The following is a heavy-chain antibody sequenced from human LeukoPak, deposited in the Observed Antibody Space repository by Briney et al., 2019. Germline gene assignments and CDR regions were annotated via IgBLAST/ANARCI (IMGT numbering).Heavy chain of an antibody. CDR1: GFTFKNYA. Sequence: GGSLRLSCAASGFTFKNYAMHWVRQSPGKGVDWVAVVSYDGIYKKYADSVKGRFIISRDNSKNTLDLQMSSLGPEDTAVYYCSRDMFSGGYDLSLPFYWGQGTLVTVSS. CDR2: VSYDGIYK. D-gene: IGHD5-12*01. CDR3: SRDMFSGGYDLSLPFY. J-gene: IGHJ4*02. V-gene: IGHV3-30*04.